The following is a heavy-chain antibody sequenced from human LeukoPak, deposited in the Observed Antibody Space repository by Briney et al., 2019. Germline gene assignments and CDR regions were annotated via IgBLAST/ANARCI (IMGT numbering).Heavy chain of an antibody. J-gene: IGHJ4*02. CDR1: GGTFSSYA. V-gene: IGHV1-69*04. D-gene: IGHD6-19*01. Sequence: SVKVSCKASGGTFSSYAISWVRPAPGQGLEWMGRVIPILDIANYAQKFQGRVTITADKSTSTAYMELSSLRSEDTAVYYCARSKAVAGVYYFDYWGQGTLVTVSS. CDR3: ARSKAVAGVYYFDY. CDR2: VIPILDIA.